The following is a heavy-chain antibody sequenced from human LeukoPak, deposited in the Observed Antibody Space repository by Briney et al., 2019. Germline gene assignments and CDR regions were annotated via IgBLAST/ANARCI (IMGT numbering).Heavy chain of an antibody. CDR1: GFTFSSYS. CDR2: ISSSSYI. D-gene: IGHD3-3*01. V-gene: IGHV3-21*01. J-gene: IGHJ6*03. CDR3: ARDRGIFGVVITPMDV. Sequence: PGGSLRLSCAASGFTFSSYSMNWVRQAPGKGLEWVSSISSSSYIYYADSVTGRFTISRDNAKKSLYLQMNSLRAEDTAVYYCARDRGIFGVVITPMDVWGKGTTVTVSS.